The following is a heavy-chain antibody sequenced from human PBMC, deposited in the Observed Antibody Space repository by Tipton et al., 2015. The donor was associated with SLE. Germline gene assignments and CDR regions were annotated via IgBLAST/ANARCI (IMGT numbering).Heavy chain of an antibody. CDR1: GGSISSSSYY. Sequence: TLSLTCAVYGGSISSSSYYWGWIRQPPGKGLEWIGSTYYSGSTYYNPSLKSRVTISVDTSKNQFSLKLSSVTAADTAVYYCASVLGDVWGKGTTVTVSS. CDR2: TYYSGST. CDR3: ASVLGDV. J-gene: IGHJ6*04. V-gene: IGHV4-39*07.